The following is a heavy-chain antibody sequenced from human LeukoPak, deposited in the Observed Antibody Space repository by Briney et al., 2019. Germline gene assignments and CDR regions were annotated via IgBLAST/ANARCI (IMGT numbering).Heavy chain of an antibody. CDR1: GFTFSSYG. V-gene: IGHV3-30*03. J-gene: IGHJ3*02. CDR3: ATPRLRRGFTLGDAFDI. CDR2: ISYDGSNK. D-gene: IGHD3-10*01. Sequence: PGGSLSLSCAASGFTFSSYGMHWVRQAPGKGLEWVAVISYDGSNKYYADSVKGRFTISRDNSKNTLYLQMNSLRAEDTAVYYCATPRLRRGFTLGDAFDIWGQGTMVTVSS.